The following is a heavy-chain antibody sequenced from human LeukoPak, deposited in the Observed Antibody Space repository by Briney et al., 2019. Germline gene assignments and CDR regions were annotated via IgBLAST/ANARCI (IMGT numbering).Heavy chain of an antibody. CDR2: IRQDGGVK. CDR3: ARTVVAVVGASDYFDY. J-gene: IGHJ4*02. V-gene: IGHV3-7*03. D-gene: IGHD1-26*01. CDR1: GFTFSSYW. Sequence: PGGSLRLSCAASGFTFSSYWMTWVRQAPGKGLEWVANIRQDGGVKYYMDSAKGRFTLSRDNAKSSLYLQMNSLRVEDTAMYFCARTVVAVVGASDYFDYWGQGTLVTVSS.